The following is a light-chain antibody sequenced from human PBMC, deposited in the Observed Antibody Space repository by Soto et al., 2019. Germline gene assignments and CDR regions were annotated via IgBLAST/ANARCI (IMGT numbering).Light chain of an antibody. Sequence: DIRVTQSAPTLSASVGDGVTITCRASQTSTTWMAWYQQKPGKAPKLLVYDASTLQSGVATRFSGSGSGTEFTLTISSLQPDDFATYYCQQYYSYPRTFGQGTKVDI. V-gene: IGKV1-5*01. CDR2: DAS. CDR3: QQYYSYPRT. J-gene: IGKJ1*01. CDR1: QTSTTW.